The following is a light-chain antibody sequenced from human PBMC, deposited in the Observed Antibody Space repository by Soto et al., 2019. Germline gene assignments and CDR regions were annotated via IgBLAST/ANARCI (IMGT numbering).Light chain of an antibody. V-gene: IGKV3-11*01. Sequence: EIVMTQSPAALSVSPGEGATLSCRASQGIGSTLAWYQQKPGRTPRLLIYDASNRATGIPARFSGSGSETDFTLTISSLEPEDVAVYYCQQRMNWPLTFGQGTRLEIK. CDR1: QGIGST. CDR2: DAS. CDR3: QQRMNWPLT. J-gene: IGKJ5*01.